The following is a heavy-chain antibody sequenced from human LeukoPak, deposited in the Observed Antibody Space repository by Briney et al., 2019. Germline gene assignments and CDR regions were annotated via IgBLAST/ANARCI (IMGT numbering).Heavy chain of an antibody. V-gene: IGHV1-2*06. D-gene: IGHD6-13*01. CDR3: ARDWGGIAAAGIDDY. CDR2: INPNSGGT. CDR1: GYTFTGYY. Sequence: ASVKVSCKASGYTFTGYYMHWVRQAPGQGLEWMGRINPNSGGTNYAQTFQGRVTMTRDKSISTAYMELSRLRSDDTAVYDCARDWGGIAAAGIDDYWGQGTLVTVSS. J-gene: IGHJ4*02.